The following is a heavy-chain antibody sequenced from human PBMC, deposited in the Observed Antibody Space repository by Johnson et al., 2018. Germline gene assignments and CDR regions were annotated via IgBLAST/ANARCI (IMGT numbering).Heavy chain of an antibody. CDR3: ATGVEVYPDYYYYMDV. Sequence: QVQLQESGAEVKKPGASXKVSCKASGYTFTSYAMHWVRQAPGQRLAWMGWINAGNGNTKYSQKFQGRVTITRNTSASTAYMELSSLRSEDTAVYYCATGVEVYPDYYYYMDVWGKGTTVTVSS. CDR2: INAGNGNT. J-gene: IGHJ6*03. V-gene: IGHV1-3*01. D-gene: IGHD5-24*01. CDR1: GYTFTSYA.